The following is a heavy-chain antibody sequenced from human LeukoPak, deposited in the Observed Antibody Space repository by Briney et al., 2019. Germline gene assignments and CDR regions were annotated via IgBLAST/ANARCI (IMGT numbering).Heavy chain of an antibody. CDR1: GGSFSGYY. V-gene: IGHV4-34*01. CDR3: ARGRASPVWGVTRGAFDY. J-gene: IGHJ4*02. Sequence: SETLSLTCAVYGGSFSGYYWSWIRQPPGKGLEWIGEINHSGSTNYNPSLKSRVTISVDTSKNQFSLKLSSVTAADTAVYYCARGRASPVWGVTRGAFDYWGQGTLVTVSS. CDR2: INHSGST. D-gene: IGHD2-8*01.